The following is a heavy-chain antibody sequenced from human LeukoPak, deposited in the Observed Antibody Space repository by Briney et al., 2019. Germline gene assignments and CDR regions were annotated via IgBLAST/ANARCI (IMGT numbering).Heavy chain of an antibody. D-gene: IGHD6-19*01. CDR2: ISSSSSYI. V-gene: IGHV3-21*01. CDR1: GFTFSILD. J-gene: IGHJ4*02. Sequence: PGGSLRLSCAASGFTFSILDMSWVRQAPGKGPEWVSSISSSSSYIYYADSVKGRFTISRDNAKNSLYLQMNSLRAEDTAVYYCAREGAVAGIEDYWGRGTLVTVSS. CDR3: AREGAVAGIEDY.